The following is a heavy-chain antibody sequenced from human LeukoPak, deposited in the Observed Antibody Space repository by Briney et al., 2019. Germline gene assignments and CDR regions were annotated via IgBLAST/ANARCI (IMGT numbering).Heavy chain of an antibody. Sequence: ASVEVSCKASGYTFTGYYMHWVRQAPGQGLEWMGWISAYNGNTKYTQKLQDRVTMTTDTSTSTAYMELKTLRSGDTAVYFCARAGYSRFVDDLDYWGQGTLVTVSS. D-gene: IGHD1-26*01. CDR3: ARAGYSRFVDDLDY. CDR2: ISAYNGNT. CDR1: GYTFTGYY. V-gene: IGHV1-18*04. J-gene: IGHJ4*02.